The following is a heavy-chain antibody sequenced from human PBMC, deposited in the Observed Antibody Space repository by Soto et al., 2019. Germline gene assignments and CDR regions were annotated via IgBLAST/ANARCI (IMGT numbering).Heavy chain of an antibody. CDR2: IYWDDDK. CDR3: AHSPQSRDTAMAPDWFDP. J-gene: IGHJ5*02. Sequence: QITLKESGPTLVKPTQTLTLTCTFSGFSLSTSGVGVGWIRQPPGTALEWLALIYWDDDKRYSPSLKRRLTITKDTSKNQVVLTMTNMDPVDTATYYCAHSPQSRDTAMAPDWFDPWGQGTLVTVSS. V-gene: IGHV2-5*02. CDR1: GFSLSTSGVG. D-gene: IGHD5-18*01.